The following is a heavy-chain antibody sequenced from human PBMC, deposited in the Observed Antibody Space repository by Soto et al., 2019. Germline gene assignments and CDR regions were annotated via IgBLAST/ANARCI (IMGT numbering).Heavy chain of an antibody. CDR1: GYTFTSYA. D-gene: IGHD2-2*02. Sequence: ASVKVYCKASGYTFTSYAMHWVRQAPGQRLEWMGWINAGNGNTKYSQKFQGRVTITRDTSASTAYMELSSLRSEDTAVYYCARVTDCSSTSCYTYYGMDVWGQGATVTVSS. CDR3: ARVTDCSSTSCYTYYGMDV. V-gene: IGHV1-3*01. CDR2: INAGNGNT. J-gene: IGHJ6*02.